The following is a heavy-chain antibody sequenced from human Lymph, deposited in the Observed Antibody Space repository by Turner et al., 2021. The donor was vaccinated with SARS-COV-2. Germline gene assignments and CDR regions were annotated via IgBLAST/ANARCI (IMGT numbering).Heavy chain of an antibody. CDR2: IYYSGST. D-gene: IGHD3-3*01. Sequence: QLQLQESGLGLVKVSETLSLTCTVSGCSISSSSDYWGWIRQPPGKGLEWIGSIYYSGSTDYNPSLKSRVTICVDTSKNQFSLKLSSVTAADTAVYYCARHFTIFGVAGSWFDPWGQGTLVTVSS. J-gene: IGHJ5*02. CDR3: ARHFTIFGVAGSWFDP. CDR1: GCSISSSSDY. V-gene: IGHV4-39*01.